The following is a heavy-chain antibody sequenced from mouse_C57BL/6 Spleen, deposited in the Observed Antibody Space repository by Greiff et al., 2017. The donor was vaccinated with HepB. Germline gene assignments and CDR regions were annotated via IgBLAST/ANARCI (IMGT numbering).Heavy chain of an antibody. D-gene: IGHD1-1*01. J-gene: IGHJ3*01. Sequence: EVQLMESGGGLVKPGGSLKLSCAASGFTFSSYAMSWVRQTPEKRLEWVATISDGGSYTYYPDNVKGRFTISRDNAKNNLYLQMSHLKSEDTAMYYCARAPHYGSSEAWFAYWGQGTLVTVSA. CDR3: ARAPHYGSSEAWFAY. CDR1: GFTFSSYA. V-gene: IGHV5-4*01. CDR2: ISDGGSYT.